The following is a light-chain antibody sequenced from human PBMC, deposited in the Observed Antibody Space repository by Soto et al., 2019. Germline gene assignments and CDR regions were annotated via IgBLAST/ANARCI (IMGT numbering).Light chain of an antibody. CDR3: QQRNNWVT. J-gene: IGKJ4*01. V-gene: IGKV3-11*01. CDR2: DAS. CDR1: QSAGTY. Sequence: EIVLTQSPATLSLSPGERATLSCRASQSAGTYLAWYQQKPGQAPRLLIYDASNRATGIPARFSGSGSGTDFILTISSLEPEDCAVYYCQQRNNWVTFGGGTKLEIK.